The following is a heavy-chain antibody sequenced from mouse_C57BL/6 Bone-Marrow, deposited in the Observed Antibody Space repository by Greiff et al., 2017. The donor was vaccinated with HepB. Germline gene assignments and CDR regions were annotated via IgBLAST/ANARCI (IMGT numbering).Heavy chain of an antibody. J-gene: IGHJ1*03. V-gene: IGHV5-17*01. D-gene: IGHD2-4*01. CDR1: GFTFSDYG. Sequence: EVKVVDSGGGLVKPGGSLKLSCAASGFTFSDYGMHWVRQAPEKGLEWVAYISSGSSTIYYADTVKGRFTISRDNAKNTLFLQMTSLRSEDTAMYYCARRTTMIPYWYFDVWGTGTTVTVSS. CDR2: ISSGSSTI. CDR3: ARRTTMIPYWYFDV.